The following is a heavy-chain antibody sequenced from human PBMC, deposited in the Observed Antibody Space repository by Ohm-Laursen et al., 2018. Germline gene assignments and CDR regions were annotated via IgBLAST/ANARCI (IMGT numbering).Heavy chain of an antibody. D-gene: IGHD4-23*01. J-gene: IGHJ4*02. V-gene: IGHV3-21*01. Sequence: SLRLSCAASGFTFDGYAMHWVRQAPGKGLEWVSSISSSSSYIYYADSVKGRFTISRDNAKNSLYLQMNSLRAEDTAVYYCTRETADSGGNRCDYWGQGTLVTVSS. CDR1: GFTFDGYA. CDR2: ISSSSSYI. CDR3: TRETADSGGNRCDY.